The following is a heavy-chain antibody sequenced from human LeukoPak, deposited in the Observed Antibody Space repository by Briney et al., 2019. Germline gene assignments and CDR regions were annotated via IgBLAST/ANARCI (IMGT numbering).Heavy chain of an antibody. CDR1: GFTFSSYW. V-gene: IGHV3-7*01. CDR2: IKQDGSEK. Sequence: QPGGSLRLSCAASGFTFSSYWMSWVRQAPGKGLEWVANIKQDGSEKYYVDSVKGRFTISRDNAKNSLYLQMNSLRAEDTAVYYCARGAVTSYYYGMDVWGQGTTVTVSS. CDR3: ARGAVTSYYYGMDV. D-gene: IGHD4-17*01. J-gene: IGHJ6*02.